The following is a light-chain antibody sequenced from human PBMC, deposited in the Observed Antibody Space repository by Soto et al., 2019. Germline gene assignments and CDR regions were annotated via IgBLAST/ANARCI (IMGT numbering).Light chain of an antibody. CDR1: QSISSY. CDR3: QHYNSYSEA. V-gene: IGKV1-5*03. CDR2: KAS. J-gene: IGKJ1*01. Sequence: IHRTQSPSSLSASVGDRVTITCRASQSISSYLNWYQQKPGKAPKLLIYKASTLKSGVPSRFSGSGSGTEFTLTISSLQPEDFATYYCQHYNSYSEAFGQGTKVDIK.